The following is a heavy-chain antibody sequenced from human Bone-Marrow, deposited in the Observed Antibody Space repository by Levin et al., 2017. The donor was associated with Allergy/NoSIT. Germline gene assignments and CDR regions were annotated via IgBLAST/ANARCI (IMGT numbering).Heavy chain of an antibody. CDR2: IIPIFNTG. CDR1: GGWFSSRA. D-gene: IGHD3-16*02. V-gene: IGHV1-69*13. CDR3: VRDRRKYDYSWGSYRSLRFRLDY. J-gene: IGHJ4*02. Sequence: ASVKVSCKASGGWFSSRAFSWVRKAPGQGLEWMGGIIPIFNTGNYAQKFQGRVTITADAINDTVYMEMSGLTSDDTAVYYCVRDRRKYDYSWGSYRSLRFRLDYWGQGTLVTVSS.